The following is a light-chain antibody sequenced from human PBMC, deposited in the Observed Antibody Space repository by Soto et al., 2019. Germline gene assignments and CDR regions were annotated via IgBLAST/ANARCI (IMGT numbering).Light chain of an antibody. V-gene: IGLV1-51*01. CDR2: DNN. J-gene: IGLJ3*02. CDR1: SSNIGNNY. Sequence: QSVLTQPPSVSAAPGQEVTISCSGGSSNIGNNYVSWFQQLPGTAPKRLIFDNNKRPSGIPDRFSGSTSGTSATLGITGLQTGDEADYYCGTWDTTLSAVVFGGGTKLTVL. CDR3: GTWDTTLSAVV.